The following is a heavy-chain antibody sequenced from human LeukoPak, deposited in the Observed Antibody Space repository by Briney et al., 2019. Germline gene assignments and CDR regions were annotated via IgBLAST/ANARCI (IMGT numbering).Heavy chain of an antibody. Sequence: GGSLRLSCAASGFTFSSYSMNWVRQAPGKGLEWVSYISSSSSTIYYADSVKGRFTISRDNSKNTLYLQINSLEAEDTAVYYCAKDRLGAVLYFDCWGQGTLVTVSS. V-gene: IGHV3-48*01. D-gene: IGHD1-26*01. CDR3: AKDRLGAVLYFDC. CDR2: ISSSSSTI. J-gene: IGHJ4*02. CDR1: GFTFSSYS.